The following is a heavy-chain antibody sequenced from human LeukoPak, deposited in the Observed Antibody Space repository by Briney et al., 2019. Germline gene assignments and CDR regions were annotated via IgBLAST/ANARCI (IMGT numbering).Heavy chain of an antibody. CDR2: IYYSGST. CDR3: ARGPTLYGDLGWFDP. Sequence: KPSETLSLTCTVSGGSISSYYWSWIRQPPGKGLEWIGYIYYSGSTNYNPSLKSRVTISVDTSKNQFSLELSSVTAADTAVYYCARGPTLYGDLGWFDPWGQGTLVTVSS. D-gene: IGHD4-17*01. V-gene: IGHV4-59*01. CDR1: GGSISSYY. J-gene: IGHJ5*02.